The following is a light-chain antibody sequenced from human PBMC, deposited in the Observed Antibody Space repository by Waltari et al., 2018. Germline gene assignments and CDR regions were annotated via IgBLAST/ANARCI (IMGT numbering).Light chain of an antibody. CDR1: SSDVGNYNL. CDR3: CSYVGLGMYV. V-gene: IGLV2-23*02. J-gene: IGLJ1*01. Sequence: QSGLTQPASVSGSPGQSITISCTGTSSDVGNYNLVSWYQQYAGQAPKLMVYEVTKRASGVSVRFSGSKSGNTASLTISGLQSEDEADYYCCSYVGLGMYVFGTGTKVTVL. CDR2: EVT.